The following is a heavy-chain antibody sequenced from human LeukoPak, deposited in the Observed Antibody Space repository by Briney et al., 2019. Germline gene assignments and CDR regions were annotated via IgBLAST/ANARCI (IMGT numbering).Heavy chain of an antibody. J-gene: IGHJ4*02. Sequence: PSETLSLTCAVSGVSISSNNWWGWVRQPPGKGLEWIGEIYHGGSPNYNPSLKSRVTISVDKSRNHFSLNLSSVTAADTAVYYCARVDINNWHSCDYWGQGTLVTVSS. CDR1: GVSISSNNW. V-gene: IGHV4-4*02. D-gene: IGHD1-1*01. CDR3: ARVDINNWHSCDY. CDR2: IYHGGSP.